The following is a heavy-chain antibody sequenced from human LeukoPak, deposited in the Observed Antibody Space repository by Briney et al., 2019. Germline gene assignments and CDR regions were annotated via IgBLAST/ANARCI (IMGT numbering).Heavy chain of an antibody. V-gene: IGHV4-34*01. D-gene: IGHD1-26*01. Sequence: SETLSLTCAVYGGSFSGYYWSWIRQPPGKGLEWIGEINHSGSTNYNPSLKSRVTISVDTSKNQFSLKLSSVTAADTAVYYCAXXXXXXSYFYYYYGMDVWGQGTTVTVSS. J-gene: IGHJ6*02. CDR3: AXXXXXXSYFYYYYGMDV. CDR1: GGSFSGYY. CDR2: INHSGST.